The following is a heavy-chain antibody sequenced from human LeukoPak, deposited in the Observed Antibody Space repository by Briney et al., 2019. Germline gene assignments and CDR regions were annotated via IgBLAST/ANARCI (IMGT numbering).Heavy chain of an antibody. CDR1: GFNFGDYA. V-gene: IGHV3-49*04. CDR2: IRSKTYGGTT. CDR3: ARAYVTSGYYQAY. D-gene: IGHD3-22*01. Sequence: PGGSLRLSCIASGFNFGDYAVSWVRQAPGKGLEWVGFIRSKTYGGTTDYAASVEGRFTISRDDSKSFAYLQMNSLKTEDTAVYFCARAYVTSGYYQAYWGQGTLVTVSS. J-gene: IGHJ4*02.